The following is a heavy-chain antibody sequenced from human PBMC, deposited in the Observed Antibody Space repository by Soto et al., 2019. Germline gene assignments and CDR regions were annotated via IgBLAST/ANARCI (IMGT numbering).Heavy chain of an antibody. CDR2: IYPGDSDT. Sequence: PGESLKISCKGSGYSFTSYWIGWVRQMPGKGLEWMGIIYPGDSDTRYSPSFQGQVTISADKSISTAYLQWSSLKASDTAMYYCARLLNYDILTGYYNPGTHFDYWGQGTLVTVSS. CDR1: GYSFTSYW. CDR3: ARLLNYDILTGYYNPGTHFDY. D-gene: IGHD3-9*01. J-gene: IGHJ4*02. V-gene: IGHV5-51*01.